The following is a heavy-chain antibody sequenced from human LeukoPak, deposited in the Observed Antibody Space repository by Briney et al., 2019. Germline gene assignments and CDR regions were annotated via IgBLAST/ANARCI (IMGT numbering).Heavy chain of an antibody. CDR1: GGSISSSSYY. CDR2: IYYSGST. Sequence: PSDTLSLTCTVSGGSISSSSYYWGWLRQPPGKGLEWIGSIYYSGSTYYNPSLKSRVTISVDTSKNQFSLKLSSVTAADTAVYYCARHLDWFDPWGQGTLVTVSS. V-gene: IGHV4-39*01. J-gene: IGHJ5*02. CDR3: ARHLDWFDP.